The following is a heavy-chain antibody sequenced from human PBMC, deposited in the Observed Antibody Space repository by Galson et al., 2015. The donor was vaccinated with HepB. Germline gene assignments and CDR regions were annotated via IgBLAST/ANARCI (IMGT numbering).Heavy chain of an antibody. CDR2: ISSRGSTI. CDR3: AGGSVVYDSSADSPY. J-gene: IGHJ4*02. Sequence: SLRLSCAASGFTFNAYEMNWVRQAPGKGLEWVSYISSRGSTIFYADSVNGRFIISSDNAKNSLYLQMSRLRDDDTAVYYCAGGSVVYDSSADSPYWGRGTLVTVSS. D-gene: IGHD3-22*01. V-gene: IGHV3-48*03. CDR1: GFTFNAYE.